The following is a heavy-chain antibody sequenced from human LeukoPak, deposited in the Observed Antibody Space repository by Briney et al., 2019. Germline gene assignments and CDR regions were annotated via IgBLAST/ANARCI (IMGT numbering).Heavy chain of an antibody. CDR2: INAGNGNT. J-gene: IGHJ4*02. CDR3: ARGGGGYLADY. CDR1: GYTFTSYA. Sequence: ASVKVSCKASGYTFTSYAIHWVRQAPGQRLEWMGWINAGNGNTKYSQKFQGRVTITRDTSASTAYMELSSLRSEDTAVYYCARGGGGYLADYWGQGTLVTVSS. D-gene: IGHD5-18*01. V-gene: IGHV1-3*01.